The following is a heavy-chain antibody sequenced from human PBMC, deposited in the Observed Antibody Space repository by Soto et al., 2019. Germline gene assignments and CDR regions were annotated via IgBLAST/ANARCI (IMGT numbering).Heavy chain of an antibody. CDR3: ASRSPSVVPARYYYGMDV. Sequence: GASVKVSCKASGHTFTSYGISWVRQAPGQGLEWMGWISAYNGNTNYAQKLQGRVTMTTDTSTSTAYMELRSLRSEDTAVYYCASRSPSVVPARYYYGMDVWGQGTTVTVTS. CDR1: GHTFTSYG. D-gene: IGHD2-2*01. CDR2: ISAYNGNT. V-gene: IGHV1-18*01. J-gene: IGHJ6*02.